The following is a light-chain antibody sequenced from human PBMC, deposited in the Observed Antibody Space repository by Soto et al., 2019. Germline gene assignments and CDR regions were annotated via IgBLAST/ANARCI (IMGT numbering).Light chain of an antibody. CDR3: QQRSKWPPT. J-gene: IGKJ4*01. Sequence: EIVLTHSPATLSLSPGERATLCCRASQSVSSYLAWYQQKPGQAPRLLIYDASNRATGIPARFSGSGSGTDFTLTISSLEPEDFAVYYCQQRSKWPPTFGGGTKVEIK. V-gene: IGKV3-11*01. CDR2: DAS. CDR1: QSVSSY.